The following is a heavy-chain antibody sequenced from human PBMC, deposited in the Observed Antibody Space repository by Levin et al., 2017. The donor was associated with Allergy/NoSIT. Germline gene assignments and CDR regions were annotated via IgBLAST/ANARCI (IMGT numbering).Heavy chain of an antibody. CDR1: GYTFTSYG. V-gene: IGHV1-18*01. J-gene: IGHJ6*02. CDR2: ISAYNGNT. CDR3: ARGGITIFGPDPLTNMDV. Sequence: ASVKVSCKASGYTFTSYGISWVRQAPGQGLEWMGWISAYNGNTNYAQKLQGRVTMTTDTSTSTAYMELRSLRSDDTAVYYCARGGITIFGPDPLTNMDVWGQGTTVTVSS. D-gene: IGHD3-3*01.